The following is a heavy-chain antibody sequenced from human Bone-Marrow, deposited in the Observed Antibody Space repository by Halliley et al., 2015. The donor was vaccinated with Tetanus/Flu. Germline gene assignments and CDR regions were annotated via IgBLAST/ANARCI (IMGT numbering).Heavy chain of an antibody. Sequence: TLSLTCAVYGESFSGYYWNWMRQSPGQGLEWLGYIHYTRGTNYNPSLKSRVFASLDTSRNRFSLSLTSVTAADTAVYYCARDLGGDYAPHFDDWGRGTLVTVSS. D-gene: IGHD4-17*01. CDR1: GESFSGYY. V-gene: IGHV4-59*01. J-gene: IGHJ4*02. CDR3: ARDLGGDYAPHFDD. CDR2: IHYTRGT.